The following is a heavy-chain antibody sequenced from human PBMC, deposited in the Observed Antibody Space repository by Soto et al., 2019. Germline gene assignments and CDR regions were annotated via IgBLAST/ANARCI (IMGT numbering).Heavy chain of an antibody. J-gene: IGHJ6*03. V-gene: IGHV3-11*01. CDR1: GFIFNDYY. CDR2: ISPTGSTI. Sequence: HEQLVESGGGLLKHGGSLSLSGIASGFIFNDYYMGWVRQAPGKGLEWISYISPTGSTIFSADSVEGRFTLSWDIAESSVSLEMNSLRAEVTAVYYCTRGNNRGYAHYMDVWCNATRVTVSS. D-gene: IGHD5-18*01. CDR3: TRGNNRGYAHYMDV.